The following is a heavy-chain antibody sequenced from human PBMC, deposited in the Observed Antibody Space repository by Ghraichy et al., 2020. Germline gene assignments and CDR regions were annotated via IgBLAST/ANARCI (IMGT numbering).Heavy chain of an antibody. CDR3: ARDMGYCGTACYSTLSDI. Sequence: ASVKVSCKASGYTFTNYAMNWVRQVPGQGLEWMGWINTNTGHPTYAKGFRGRFVFSLDTSVNTAYLQISSLKAEDTALYYCARDMGYCGTACYSTLSDIWGRGTVVTVSS. D-gene: IGHD5-12*01. V-gene: IGHV7-4-1*02. CDR1: GYTFTNYA. CDR2: INTNTGHP. J-gene: IGHJ3*02.